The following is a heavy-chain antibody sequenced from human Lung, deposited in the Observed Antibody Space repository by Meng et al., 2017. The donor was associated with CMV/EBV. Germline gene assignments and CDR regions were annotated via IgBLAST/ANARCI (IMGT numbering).Heavy chain of an antibody. CDR1: GYTFTGYY. V-gene: IGHV1-2*02. J-gene: IGHJ4*02. Sequence: ASVNVSCKASGYTFTGYYMHWVRQAPGQGLEWMGWINPNSGGTNYAQKFQGRVTMTRDTSISTAYMELSRLRSDDTAVYYCARGVAAAPTIFYFDYWGQGXLVTVSS. CDR3: ARGVAAAPTIFYFDY. CDR2: INPNSGGT. D-gene: IGHD6-13*01.